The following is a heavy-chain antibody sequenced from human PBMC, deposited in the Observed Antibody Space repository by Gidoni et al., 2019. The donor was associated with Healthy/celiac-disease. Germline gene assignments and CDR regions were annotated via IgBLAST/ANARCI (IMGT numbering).Heavy chain of an antibody. Sequence: EVQLVESGGGLVKPGGSLRLSCAASGFTFSSYSLNWVRQAPGKGLEWVSSISSSSSYIYYADSVKGRFTISRDNAKNSLYLQMNSLRAEDTAVYYCARRLYCGGDCYLVVTQGAFDIWGQGTMVTVSS. CDR3: ARRLYCGGDCYLVVTQGAFDI. CDR1: GFTFSSYS. CDR2: ISSSSSYI. V-gene: IGHV3-21*01. D-gene: IGHD2-21*01. J-gene: IGHJ3*02.